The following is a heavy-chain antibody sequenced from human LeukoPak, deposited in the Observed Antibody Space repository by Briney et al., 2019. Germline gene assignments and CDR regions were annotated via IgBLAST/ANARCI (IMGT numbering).Heavy chain of an antibody. CDR1: GFTFSSYS. CDR2: ISSSSSYI. Sequence: GGSLRLSCAASGFTFSSYSMNWVSQAPGKGLEWVSSISSSSSYIYYADSVKGRFTISRDNSKNTLYLQMNSLRAEDTAVYYCAKDRESYYCSSTNCYLDYWGQGTLVTVSS. V-gene: IGHV3-21*01. CDR3: AKDRESYYCSSTNCYLDY. J-gene: IGHJ4*02. D-gene: IGHD2-2*01.